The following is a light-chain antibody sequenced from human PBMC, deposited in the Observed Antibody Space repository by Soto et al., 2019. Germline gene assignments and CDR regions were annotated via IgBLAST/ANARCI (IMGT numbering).Light chain of an antibody. CDR2: NVN. CDR1: NSDVAGHNR. J-gene: IGLJ3*02. Sequence: QSALTQPASVSGSPGQSITVSCTGGNSDVAGHNRISWYQQHPGRAPKRLIYNVNERPSGVSGRFSGSKAGNTASLTISGLQPEDEADYYCCSYAGGRTWVFGGWTKITVL. CDR3: CSYAGGRTWV. V-gene: IGLV2-23*02.